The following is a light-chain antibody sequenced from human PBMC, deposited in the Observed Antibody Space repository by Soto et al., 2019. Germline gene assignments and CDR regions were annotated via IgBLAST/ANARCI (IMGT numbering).Light chain of an antibody. CDR2: RAS. J-gene: IGKJ2*01. CDR3: QHYYSLYT. V-gene: IGKV1-5*03. CDR1: QSISTW. Sequence: DIQVTQSPSTLSASVGDRVTITCRASQSISTWLAWYQQKPGKAPKLLIYRASNLESGRPSRFSGSGSGTEFTLTISRLQPDDFATYYCQHYYSLYTFGQGTKLEIK.